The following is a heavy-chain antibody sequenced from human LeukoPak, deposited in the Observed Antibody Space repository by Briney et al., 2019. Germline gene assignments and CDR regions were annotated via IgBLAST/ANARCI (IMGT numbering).Heavy chain of an antibody. CDR1: GGSISNTNW. J-gene: IGHJ4*02. CDR3: ATAGPISGRHNYFDS. V-gene: IGHV4-4*02. D-gene: IGHD3-10*01. Sequence: PSETLSLTCGVSGGSISNTNWWTWVRQPPGRGLEWIGEVNLQGSTNYNPSLKSRVTISVDTSKNQFSLKLTSVTAADTAVYYCATAGPISGRHNYFDSWGQGTLVTVSS. CDR2: VNLQGST.